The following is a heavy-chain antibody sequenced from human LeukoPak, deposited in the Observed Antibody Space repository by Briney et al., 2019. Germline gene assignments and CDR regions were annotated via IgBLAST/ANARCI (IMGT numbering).Heavy chain of an antibody. J-gene: IGHJ4*02. CDR2: IYYSGST. Sequence: SETLSLTCFVSGGSVSSSRHYWGWIRQPPGKGLEWVGSIYYSGSTYYNPSLKSRVAISVDTSKNQFSLRLSSVTAADTAVYYCARDLSDVYYIDSWGQGTLVTVSS. V-gene: IGHV4-39*07. CDR3: ARDLSDVYYIDS. CDR1: GGSVSSSRHY. D-gene: IGHD2-21*01.